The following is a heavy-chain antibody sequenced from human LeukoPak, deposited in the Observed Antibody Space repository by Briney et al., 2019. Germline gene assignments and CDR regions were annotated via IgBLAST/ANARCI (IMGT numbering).Heavy chain of an antibody. V-gene: IGHV3-23*01. J-gene: IGHJ4*02. D-gene: IGHD3-9*01. CDR2: ISGSGGSP. Sequence: GGSLRLSCAASGFTFSGYSMSWVRQAPGKGLEWVSGISGSGGSPDYADSVKGRFTISRDNAKNSVYLQMNSLRVEDTAVYYCARNNIFLDHWGQGILVTVSS. CDR1: GFTFSGYS. CDR3: ARNNIFLDH.